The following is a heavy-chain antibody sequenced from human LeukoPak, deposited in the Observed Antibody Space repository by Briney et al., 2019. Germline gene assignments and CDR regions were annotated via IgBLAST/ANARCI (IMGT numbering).Heavy chain of an antibody. D-gene: IGHD1-26*01. CDR2: INPSGGST. CDR1: GYTFTSYY. V-gene: IGHV1-46*01. J-gene: IGHJ4*02. Sequence: ASVKVSCKASGYTFTSYYMHWVRQAPGQGLEWMGIINPSGGSTSYAQKFQGRVTMTRDTSTSIVYMELSSLRSEDTAVYYCARDLSPDSGSYSYYFDYWGQGTLVTVSS. CDR3: ARDLSPDSGSYSYYFDY.